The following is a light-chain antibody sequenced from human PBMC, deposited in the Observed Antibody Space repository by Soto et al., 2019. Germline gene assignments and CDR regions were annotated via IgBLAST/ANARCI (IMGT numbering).Light chain of an antibody. V-gene: IGKV1-27*01. CDR2: AAS. Sequence: DIQMTQSPSSLSASVGDRVTITCRASQGIRNYLAWYQQKPGKVPKLLIYAASTLQSGVPSRFSGNGHGTEFTLSISSPQPEDVATYYCQKYNSAPQTFGQGTKVDIK. CDR1: QGIRNY. J-gene: IGKJ1*01. CDR3: QKYNSAPQT.